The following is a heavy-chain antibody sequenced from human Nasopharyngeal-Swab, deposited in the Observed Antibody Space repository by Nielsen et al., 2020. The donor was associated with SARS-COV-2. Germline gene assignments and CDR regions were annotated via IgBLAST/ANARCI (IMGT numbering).Heavy chain of an antibody. CDR3: ARKALEGYYYYGMDV. CDR2: IIPIFGTA. D-gene: IGHD3-3*01. J-gene: IGHJ6*02. CDR1: GGTFSSYA. Sequence: SVKVSCKASGGTFSSYAISWVRQAPGQGLEWMGGIIPIFGTANYAQKFQGRVTITADKSTSTAYMELSSLRSEDTAVYYCARKALEGYYYYGMDVWGQGTTVTVSS. V-gene: IGHV1-69*06.